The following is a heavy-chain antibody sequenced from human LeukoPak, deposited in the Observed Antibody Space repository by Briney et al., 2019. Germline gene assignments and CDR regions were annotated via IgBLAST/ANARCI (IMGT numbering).Heavy chain of an antibody. D-gene: IGHD3-16*01. Sequence: GRSLRLSCAASGFTFSGYDMHWVRQPTGKGLEWVSAIGIGGDTYYPGSVKGRFTMSRENAKNSLYLQMNSLRADDTAVYYCARGYVHAFDLWGQGTMVTVSS. CDR3: ARGYVHAFDL. CDR1: GFTFSGYD. CDR2: IGIGGDT. J-gene: IGHJ3*01. V-gene: IGHV3-13*04.